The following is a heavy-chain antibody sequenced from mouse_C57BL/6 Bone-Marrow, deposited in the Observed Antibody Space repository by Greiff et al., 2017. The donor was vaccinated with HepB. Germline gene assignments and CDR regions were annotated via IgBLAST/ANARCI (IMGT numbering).Heavy chain of an antibody. CDR1: GFTFSDYY. Sequence: EVQLVESEGGLVQPGSSMKLSCTASGFTFSDYYMAWVRQVPEKGLEWVANINYDGSSTYYLDSLKSRFIISRDNAKNILYLQMSSLKSEATATYYCARDEGDYGYFDVWGTGTTVTVSS. J-gene: IGHJ1*03. V-gene: IGHV5-16*01. CDR2: INYDGSST. CDR3: ARDEGDYGYFDV.